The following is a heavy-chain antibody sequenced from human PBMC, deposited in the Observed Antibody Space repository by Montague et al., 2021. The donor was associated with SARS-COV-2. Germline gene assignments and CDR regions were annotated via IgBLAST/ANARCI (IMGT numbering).Heavy chain of an antibody. CDR1: SGSIISSGYY. J-gene: IGHJ4*02. CDR3: TRGMIRGVTTPFDY. CDR2: HYYSGTT. D-gene: IGHD3-10*01. Sequence: SETLSLTCSVSSGSIISSGYYWGWIRQPPGLQLEWEGNHYYSGTTYYNPSLQSRGTISVDTSKNHLSLRLSSVTAADTAVYFCTRGMIRGVTTPFDYWGQGGQVTVSS. V-gene: IGHV4-39*02.